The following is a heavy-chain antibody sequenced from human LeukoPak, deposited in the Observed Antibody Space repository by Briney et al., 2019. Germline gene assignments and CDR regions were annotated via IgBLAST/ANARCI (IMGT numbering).Heavy chain of an antibody. CDR1: GGSFSNYY. CDR3: ARVGYCTSASCYAGYWYFDL. D-gene: IGHD2-2*03. V-gene: IGHV4-59*01. Sequence: SETLSLTCAVYGGSFSNYYWSWIRQPPGKGLEWIGYIYYSGSTNYNPSLKSRVTISVDTSKNQFSLKLTSVTAADSAVYYCARVGYCTSASCYAGYWYFDLWGRGTLVTVSS. CDR2: IYYSGST. J-gene: IGHJ2*01.